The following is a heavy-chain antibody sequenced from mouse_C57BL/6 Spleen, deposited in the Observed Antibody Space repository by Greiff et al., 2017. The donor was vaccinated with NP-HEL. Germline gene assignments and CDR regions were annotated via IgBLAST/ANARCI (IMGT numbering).Heavy chain of an antibody. Sequence: VKLQESGAELVKPGASVKISCKASGYAFSSYWMNWVKQRPGKGLEWIGQIYPGDGDTNYNGKFKGKATLTADKSSSTAYMQLSSLTSEDSAVYFCAKLGRHYAMDYWGQGTSVTVSS. CDR3: AKLGRHYAMDY. CDR1: GYAFSSYW. D-gene: IGHD4-1*01. J-gene: IGHJ4*01. V-gene: IGHV1-80*01. CDR2: IYPGDGDT.